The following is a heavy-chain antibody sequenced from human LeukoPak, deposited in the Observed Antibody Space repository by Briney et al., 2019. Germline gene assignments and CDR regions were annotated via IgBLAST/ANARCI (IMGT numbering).Heavy chain of an antibody. D-gene: IGHD6-6*01. CDR1: GFVFSSYE. J-gene: IGHJ4*02. CDR3: VRHIDSRPQSGFDS. Sequence: GGSLRLSCAASGFVFSSYEMNWVRQAPGKGLEWVWYISPSGSPINYADSVQGRFTVSRDNAKNSVYLQMNSLRAEDTAIYYCVRHIDSRPQSGFDSWGQGTLVTVSS. CDR2: ISPSGSPI. V-gene: IGHV3-48*03.